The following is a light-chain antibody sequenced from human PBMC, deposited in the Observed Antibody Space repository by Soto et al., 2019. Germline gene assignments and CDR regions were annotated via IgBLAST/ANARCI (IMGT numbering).Light chain of an antibody. Sequence: EIVLTQSPGTLSLSPGERATLSCRASQSVSSTSFAWYQHKPGQAPRLLIHGGSTRATGTPDRFSGSVSGTVLTLTISRLEPEDFAVYYCQQYGSSTGTFGQGTKVEVK. J-gene: IGKJ1*01. CDR3: QQYGSSTGT. V-gene: IGKV3-20*01. CDR2: GGS. CDR1: QSVSSTS.